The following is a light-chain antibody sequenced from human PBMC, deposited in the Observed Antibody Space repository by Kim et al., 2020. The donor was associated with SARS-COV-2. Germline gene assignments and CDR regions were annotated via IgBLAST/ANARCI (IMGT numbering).Light chain of an antibody. J-gene: IGLJ2*01. CDR3: NSRDSSGYHVV. CDR2: GKN. V-gene: IGLV3-19*01. Sequence: SSELTQDPTVSVGLGQTVRITCQGDSLGSYYATWYQQKPGQAPELLIYGKNNRSSGIPDRFSGSNSGNTASLTITGTQAEDEADYYCNSRDSSGYHVVFG. CDR1: SLGSYY.